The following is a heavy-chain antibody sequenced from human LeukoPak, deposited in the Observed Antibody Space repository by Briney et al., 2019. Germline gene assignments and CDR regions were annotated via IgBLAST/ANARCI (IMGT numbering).Heavy chain of an antibody. V-gene: IGHV1-18*01. CDR2: ISAYNGNT. Sequence: ASVKVSCKASGYTFTSYGISWVRQAPGQGLEWMGWISAYNGNTNYAQKLQGRVTMTTDTSTSTAYMELRSLRSDDTAVYYCARPVLLWFGELPPYYFDYWGQGTLVTVSS. J-gene: IGHJ4*02. D-gene: IGHD3-10*01. CDR1: GYTFTSYG. CDR3: ARPVLLWFGELPPYYFDY.